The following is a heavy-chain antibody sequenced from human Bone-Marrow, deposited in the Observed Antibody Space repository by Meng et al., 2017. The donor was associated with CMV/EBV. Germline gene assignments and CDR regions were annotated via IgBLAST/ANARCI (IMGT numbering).Heavy chain of an antibody. CDR3: ASWSQPKSAFIVVVPAAINYGMDV. Sequence: ASVKVSCKASGYTFTSYGISWVRQAPGQGLEWMGWISAYNGNTNYAQKLQGRVTMTTDTSTSTAYMELRSLRSDDTAVYYCASWSQPKSAFIVVVPAAINYGMDVWGQGTTVTVSS. V-gene: IGHV1-18*01. J-gene: IGHJ6*02. D-gene: IGHD2-2*02. CDR1: GYTFTSYG. CDR2: ISAYNGNT.